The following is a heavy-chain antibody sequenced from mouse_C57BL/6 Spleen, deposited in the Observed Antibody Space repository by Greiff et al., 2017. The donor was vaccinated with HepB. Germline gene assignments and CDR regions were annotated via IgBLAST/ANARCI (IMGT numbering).Heavy chain of an antibody. Sequence: QVQLQQSGAELVKPGASVKISCKASGYAFSSYWMNWVQQRPGRGLEWIGRISPGDGDANYNGTFKGKATLTADKSSSTAYMQLSRLTSEDSAVHFCVPTGVGDMVNGGQGSSVNVSS. CDR1: GYAFSSYW. D-gene: IGHD1-1*01. CDR3: VPTGVGDMVN. J-gene: IGHJ4*01. CDR2: ISPGDGDA. V-gene: IGHV1-80*01.